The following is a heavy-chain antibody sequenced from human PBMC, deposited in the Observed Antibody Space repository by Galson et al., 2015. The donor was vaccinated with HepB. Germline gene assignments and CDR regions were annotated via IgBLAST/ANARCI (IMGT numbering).Heavy chain of an antibody. CDR3: ARDLGITNSGDAFDI. J-gene: IGHJ3*02. CDR2: ISAYNGNT. V-gene: IGHV1-18*04. Sequence: SCKASGYTFTSYGISWVRQAPGQGLEWMGWISAYNGNTNYAQKVQGRVTMTTDTSTSTAYMELRSLRSNDTAVYYCARDLGITNSGDAFDIWGQGTMVTVSS. CDR1: GYTFTSYG. D-gene: IGHD1-14*01.